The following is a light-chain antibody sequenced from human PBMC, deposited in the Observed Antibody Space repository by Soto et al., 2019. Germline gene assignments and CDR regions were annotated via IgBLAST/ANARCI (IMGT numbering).Light chain of an antibody. CDR1: KSVSSY. CDR3: QQRSNWPVT. J-gene: IGKJ5*01. CDR2: DAS. Sequence: EIVLTQSPATLSLSPGERATLSCRASKSVSSYLAWYQQKPGQAPRLLIYDASNRATGIPARFSGSGSGTDFTLTISSLEPEDCAVYYCQQRSNWPVTFGQGTRLEIK. V-gene: IGKV3-11*01.